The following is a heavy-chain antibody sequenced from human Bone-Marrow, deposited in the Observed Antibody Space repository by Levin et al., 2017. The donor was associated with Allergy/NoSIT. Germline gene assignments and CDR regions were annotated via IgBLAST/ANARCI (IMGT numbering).Heavy chain of an antibody. D-gene: IGHD1-7*01. V-gene: IGHV4-38-2*01. CDR2: FYHVGSI. Sequence: SETLSLSCVVSGYSISNGYQWGWIRQPPGKGLEWIGSFYHVGSIYYNPSLKSRVIISVDTAKNQVSLKVTSVTAADTAVYYCARQTGTSAPFDYWGQGTLVAVSS. CDR3: ARQTGTSAPFDY. J-gene: IGHJ4*02. CDR1: GYSISNGYQ.